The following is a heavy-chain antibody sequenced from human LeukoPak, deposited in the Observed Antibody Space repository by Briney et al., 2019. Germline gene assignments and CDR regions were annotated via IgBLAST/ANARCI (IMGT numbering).Heavy chain of an antibody. J-gene: IGHJ4*02. CDR2: IYHSGST. V-gene: IGHV4-38-2*02. D-gene: IGHD6-13*01. Sequence: SETLSLTCTVSGYSISSGYYWGWIRQPPGKGLEWIGSIYHSGSTYYNPSLKSRVTISVDTSKNQFSLKLSSVTAADTAVYYCARGGMFTRIAAERRNSGGFDYWGQGTLVTVSS. CDR1: GYSISSGYY. CDR3: ARGGMFTRIAAERRNSGGFDY.